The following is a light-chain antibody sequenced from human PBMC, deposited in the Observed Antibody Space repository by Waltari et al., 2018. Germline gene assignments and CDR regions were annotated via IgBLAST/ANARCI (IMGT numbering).Light chain of an antibody. V-gene: IGKV1-33*01. CDR2: DAS. J-gene: IGKJ4*01. CDR3: QQYDNLPLT. Sequence: DIQMTQSPSSLSASVGARVPITCQASQDISFSLNWYQKKPGEAPKLLIYDASSLETGAPSRFSGRGSGTDLTFTISSLQPADIATYFCQQYDNLPLTFGGGTKVESK. CDR1: QDISFS.